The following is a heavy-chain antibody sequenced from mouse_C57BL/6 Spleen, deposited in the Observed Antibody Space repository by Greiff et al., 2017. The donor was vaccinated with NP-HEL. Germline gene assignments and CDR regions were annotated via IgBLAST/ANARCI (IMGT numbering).Heavy chain of an antibody. CDR2: IDPSDSYT. Sequence: VQLQQPGAELVRPGTSVKLSCKASGYTFTSYWMHWVKQRPGQGLEWIGVIDPSDSYTNYNQKFKGKATLTVDPSSSTAYMQLSSLTSEDSSVDYCARGGVFDYWGKGTTLTVSS. V-gene: IGHV1-59*01. CDR1: GYTFTSYW. J-gene: IGHJ2*01. CDR3: ARGGVFDY.